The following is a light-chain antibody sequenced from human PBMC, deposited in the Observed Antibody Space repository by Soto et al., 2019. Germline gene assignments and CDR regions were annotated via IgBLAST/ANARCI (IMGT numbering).Light chain of an antibody. V-gene: IGLV2-8*01. CDR2: EVV. Sequence: QSALAQPPSASGSPGQSVTISCTGTKNDIGVYDFVSWYQHHPGKAPRLIIYEVVQRPSGVPDRFSGSKSGNTASLTVPGLQAADEADYFCKSYAGSNTYVLGSGTKVTVL. CDR3: KSYAGSNTYV. CDR1: KNDIGVYDF. J-gene: IGLJ1*01.